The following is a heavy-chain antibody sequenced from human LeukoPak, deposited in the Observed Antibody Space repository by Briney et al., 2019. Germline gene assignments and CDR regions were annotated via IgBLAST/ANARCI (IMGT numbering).Heavy chain of an antibody. D-gene: IGHD3-10*01. Sequence: SLRLSCSASGFNFGDYAVSWVRQAPGKGLEWVGFIRNKAYGGATEYAASVKGRFTISRDDSKSIAYLQMNSLKTEDTAVYYCTGDTYGSGSYIDPWGQGTLVTVSS. CDR1: GFNFGDYA. CDR3: TGDTYGSGSYIDP. V-gene: IGHV3-49*04. J-gene: IGHJ5*02. CDR2: IRNKAYGGAT.